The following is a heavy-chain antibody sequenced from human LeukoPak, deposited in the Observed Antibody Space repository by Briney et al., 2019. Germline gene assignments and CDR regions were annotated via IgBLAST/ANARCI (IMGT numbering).Heavy chain of an antibody. Sequence: SETLSLTCAVYGGSFSGYYWSWIRQPPGKGLEWIGEINHSGSTNYNPSLKSRVTVAVDTSKNQFSLKLSSVTAADTAVYYCARFVVGQWLINYWGQGALVTVSS. CDR1: GGSFSGYY. J-gene: IGHJ4*02. CDR2: INHSGST. D-gene: IGHD6-19*01. V-gene: IGHV4-34*01. CDR3: ARFVVGQWLINY.